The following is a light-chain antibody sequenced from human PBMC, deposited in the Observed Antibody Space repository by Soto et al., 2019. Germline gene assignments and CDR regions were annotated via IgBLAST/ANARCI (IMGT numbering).Light chain of an antibody. CDR3: AAWDDILNGVL. V-gene: IGLV1-44*01. CDR1: SSNIGSNT. CDR2: SYN. Sequence: QSVLTQPPSASGTHGQRVIISCSGSSSNIGSNTVNWYQQIPGTAPKLLIYSYNQRPSGVPDRFSGSKSDTSASLAISGLQSEDEAEYYCAAWDDILNGVLFGGGTQLTVL. J-gene: IGLJ2*01.